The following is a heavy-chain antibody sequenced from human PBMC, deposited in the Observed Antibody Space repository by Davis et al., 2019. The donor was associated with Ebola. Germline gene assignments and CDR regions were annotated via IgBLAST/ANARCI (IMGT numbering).Heavy chain of an antibody. CDR1: GFTFSSYA. D-gene: IGHD3-22*01. V-gene: IGHV3-23*01. CDR2: ISGSGGST. J-gene: IGHJ4*02. Sequence: PGGSLRLSCAASGFTFSSYAMSWVRQAPGKGLEWVSAISGSGGSTYYADSVKGRFTISRDNSKNTLYLQMNSLRAEDTAVYYCAKDRITMIVVVTSLDYWGQGTLVTVSS. CDR3: AKDRITMIVVVTSLDY.